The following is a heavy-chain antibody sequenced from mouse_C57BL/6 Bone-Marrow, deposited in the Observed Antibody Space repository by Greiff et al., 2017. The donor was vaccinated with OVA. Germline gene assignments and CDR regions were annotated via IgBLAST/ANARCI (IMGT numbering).Heavy chain of an antibody. CDR1: GYTFTSYW. CDR3: ARGLYSNSGDFDY. Sequence: QVQLQQPGAELVMPGASVKLSCKASGYTFTSYWMHWVKQRPGQGLEWIGEIDPSDSYTNYNQKFKGKSTLTVDKSSSTAYMQLSSLTSEDSAVYYCARGLYSNSGDFDYWGQGTTLTVSS. CDR2: IDPSDSYT. D-gene: IGHD2-5*01. V-gene: IGHV1-69*01. J-gene: IGHJ2*01.